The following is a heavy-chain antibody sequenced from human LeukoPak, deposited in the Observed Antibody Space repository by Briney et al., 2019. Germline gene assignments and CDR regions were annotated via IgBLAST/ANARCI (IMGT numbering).Heavy chain of an antibody. CDR3: ARDRDYDILTGSLDY. Sequence: ASVKVSCEASGGTFSSYAISWVRQAPGQGLEWMGGIIPIFGTANYAQKLQGRVTMTTDTSTSTAYMELRSLRSDDTAVHYCARDRDYDILTGSLDYWGQGTLVTVSS. V-gene: IGHV1-69*05. J-gene: IGHJ4*02. CDR1: GGTFSSYA. D-gene: IGHD3-9*01. CDR2: IIPIFGTA.